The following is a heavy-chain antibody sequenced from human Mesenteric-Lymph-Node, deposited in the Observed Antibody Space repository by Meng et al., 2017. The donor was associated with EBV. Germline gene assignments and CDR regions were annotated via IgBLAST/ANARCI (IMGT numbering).Heavy chain of an antibody. J-gene: IGHJ4*02. CDR2: IIFIFNTV. CDR1: GGTFMNYG. CDR3: ANVGYGAREFFDS. Sequence: QVELGQSGAEVKRPGSSVKVSCKASGGTFMNYGINWVRQAPGQGLEWMGGIIFIFNTVNYAQKLQGRVTITADESTTTAYMELSSLKSEDTAVYFCANVGYGAREFFDSWGQGTLVTVFS. D-gene: IGHD4/OR15-4a*01. V-gene: IGHV1-69*01.